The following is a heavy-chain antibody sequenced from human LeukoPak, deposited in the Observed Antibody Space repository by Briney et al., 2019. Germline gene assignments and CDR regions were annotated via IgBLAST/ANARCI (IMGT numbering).Heavy chain of an antibody. CDR3: ARDSITIFGVVTGYFQH. Sequence: SVKVSCKASGGTFSSYAISWVRQAPGQGLEWMGRIIPILGIANYAQKFQGRVTIAADKSTSTAYMELSSLRSEDTAVYYCARDSITIFGVVTGYFQHWGQGTLVTVSS. D-gene: IGHD3-3*01. CDR2: IIPILGIA. J-gene: IGHJ1*01. CDR1: GGTFSSYA. V-gene: IGHV1-69*04.